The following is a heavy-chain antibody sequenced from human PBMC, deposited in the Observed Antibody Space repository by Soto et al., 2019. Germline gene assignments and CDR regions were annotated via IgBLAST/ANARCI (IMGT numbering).Heavy chain of an antibody. Sequence: QVQVVQSGAEVKRPGSSVKVSCKASGGTFISYTINWVRQAPGQGLEWMGRISPIVGAEVSAPKVQDRVTITADKSMTTIYMELSSLTSEDTSVYYCATPMDDYGDYDAFEIWGQGTMVTVSS. CDR3: ATPMDDYGDYDAFEI. D-gene: IGHD4-17*01. CDR2: ISPIVGAE. CDR1: GGTFISYT. J-gene: IGHJ3*02. V-gene: IGHV1-69*08.